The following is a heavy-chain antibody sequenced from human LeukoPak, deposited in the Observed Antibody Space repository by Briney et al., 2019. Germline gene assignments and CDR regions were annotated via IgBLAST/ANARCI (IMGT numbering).Heavy chain of an antibody. CDR3: ARASSADNGFDY. CDR1: GGTFSSYA. Sequence: SVKVSCKASGGTFSSYAISWVRQAPGQGLEWMGGIIPIFGTANYAQKFQGRVTITADESTSTAYMELSSLRSEDTAVYSCARASSADNGFDYWGQGTLVTVSS. V-gene: IGHV1-69*01. CDR2: IIPIFGTA. D-gene: IGHD6-6*01. J-gene: IGHJ4*02.